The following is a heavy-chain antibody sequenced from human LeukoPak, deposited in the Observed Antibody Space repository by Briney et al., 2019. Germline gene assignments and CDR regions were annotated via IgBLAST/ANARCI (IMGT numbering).Heavy chain of an antibody. CDR1: GDSISSYY. J-gene: IGHJ4*02. V-gene: IGHV4-4*07. CDR2: IHPSGST. CDR3: ARGPPPDFDY. Sequence: SETQSLTCTVSGDSISSYYWSWIRQPAGKGLEWIGRIHPSGSTNYNPSLKSRVTLSVDTSKNQFSLKLSSVTAADTAVYYCARGPPPDFDYWGRGTLVTASS.